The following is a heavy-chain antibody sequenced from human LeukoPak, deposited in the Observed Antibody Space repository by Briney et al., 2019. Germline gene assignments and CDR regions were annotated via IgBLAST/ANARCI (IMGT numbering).Heavy chain of an antibody. CDR3: ARAFVAAAGPPPYYYYYYMDV. D-gene: IGHD6-13*01. Sequence: PGGSLRLSCAASGFTFSSYGMHWVRQAPGKGLGWVAVIWYDGSNKYYADSVKGRFTICRDNSKNTLYLQMNSLRAEDTAVYYCARAFVAAAGPPPYYYYYYMDVWGKGTTVTVSS. V-gene: IGHV3-33*01. CDR2: IWYDGSNK. J-gene: IGHJ6*03. CDR1: GFTFSSYG.